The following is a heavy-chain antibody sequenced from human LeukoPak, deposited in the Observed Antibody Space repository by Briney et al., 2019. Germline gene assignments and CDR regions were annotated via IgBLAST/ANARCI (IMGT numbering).Heavy chain of an antibody. V-gene: IGHV3-23*01. CDR1: GFTFSSYA. D-gene: IGHD3-3*01. Sequence: GGSLGLSCAASGFTFSSYAMSWVRQAPGKGLEWVSAISGSGGSTYYADSVKGRFTISRDNSKNTLYLQMNSLRAEDTAVYYCAREIRRFPPFDYYFDYWGQGTLVTVSS. J-gene: IGHJ4*02. CDR3: AREIRRFPPFDYYFDY. CDR2: ISGSGGST.